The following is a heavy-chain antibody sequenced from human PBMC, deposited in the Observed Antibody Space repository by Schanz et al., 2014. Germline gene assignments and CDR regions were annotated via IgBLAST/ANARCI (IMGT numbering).Heavy chain of an antibody. D-gene: IGHD1-26*01. V-gene: IGHV3-7*01. J-gene: IGHJ4*02. CDR1: GFTFSNYD. CDR3: AKYGTGKGVSFEY. CDR2: IKLDGSEK. Sequence: EVQLVESGGGLVQPGGSLRLSCAASGFTFSNYDMHWVRQAPGEGLVWVANIKLDGSEKYYVDSVKGRFTISRDNAKNSLYLQMNSLTAEDTAVYYCAKYGTGKGVSFEYWGQGTLVTVSS.